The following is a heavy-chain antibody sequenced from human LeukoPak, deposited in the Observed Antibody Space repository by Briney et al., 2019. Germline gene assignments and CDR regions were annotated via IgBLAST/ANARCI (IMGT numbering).Heavy chain of an antibody. CDR2: IFYSGST. D-gene: IGHD1-26*01. Sequence: SETLSLTCTVSGGSISTSNYYWGWIRQPPGKGLEWIGNIFYSGSTYYSPSLKSRVTISLDTSRNQFSLKLTSVTAADTAVYYCARTPHYLVPDYWGQGTLVTVSS. J-gene: IGHJ4*02. CDR1: GGSISTSNYY. CDR3: ARTPHYLVPDY. V-gene: IGHV4-39*07.